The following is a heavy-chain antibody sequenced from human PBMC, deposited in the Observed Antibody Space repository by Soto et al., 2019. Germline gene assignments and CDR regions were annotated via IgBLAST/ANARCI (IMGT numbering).Heavy chain of an antibody. Sequence: AVKVSCKASGRTFSSYAISWVRQAPGQGLEWMGGIIPIFGTANYAQKFQGRVTITADQSTSTAYMELSSLRSEDTAVYYCARGSRNYYDSSGYYGYWGQGTLVTVSS. J-gene: IGHJ4*02. CDR3: ARGSRNYYDSSGYYGY. CDR1: GRTFSSYA. V-gene: IGHV1-69*13. CDR2: IIPIFGTA. D-gene: IGHD3-22*01.